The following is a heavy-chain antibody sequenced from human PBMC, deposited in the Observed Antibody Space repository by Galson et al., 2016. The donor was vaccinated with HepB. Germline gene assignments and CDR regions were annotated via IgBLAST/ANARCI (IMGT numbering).Heavy chain of an antibody. CDR1: GFTFNSYW. V-gene: IGHV3-7*01. D-gene: IGHD1-1*01. J-gene: IGHJ3*02. Sequence: SLRLSCAASGFTFNSYWMAWVRQAPGKGLEWVANIKQDGSEKYYVDSVKGRFTISRDNAKNSLYLQMNSLRSEDTAVYYCARDRGQLYLRDAFDIWGQGTMVTVSS. CDR2: IKQDGSEK. CDR3: ARDRGQLYLRDAFDI.